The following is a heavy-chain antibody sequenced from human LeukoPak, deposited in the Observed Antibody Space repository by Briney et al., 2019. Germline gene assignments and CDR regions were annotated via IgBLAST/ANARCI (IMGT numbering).Heavy chain of an antibody. CDR1: GGSFSGYY. V-gene: IGHV4-34*01. CDR3: ARGISSGYYFDY. J-gene: IGHJ4*02. Sequence: SETLSLTCAVYGGSFSGYYWSWIRQPPGKGLEWIGEINHSGSTNYNPSLKSRVTISVDTSKNRFSLKLSSVTAADTAVYYCARGISSGYYFDYWGQGTLVTVSS. D-gene: IGHD3-22*01. CDR2: INHSGST.